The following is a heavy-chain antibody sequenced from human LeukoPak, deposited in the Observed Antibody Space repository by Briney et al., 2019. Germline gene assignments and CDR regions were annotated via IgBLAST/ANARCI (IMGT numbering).Heavy chain of an antibody. CDR1: GGSFSGYY. CDR2: IYYSGST. J-gene: IGHJ4*02. V-gene: IGHV4-30-4*08. CDR3: ARDGRIVGALDY. D-gene: IGHD1-26*01. Sequence: SETLSLTCAVYGGSFSGYYWSWIRQPPGKGLEWIGYIYYSGSTYYNPSLKSRVTISVDTSKNQFSLKLSSVTAADTAVYYCARDGRIVGALDYWGQGTLVTVSS.